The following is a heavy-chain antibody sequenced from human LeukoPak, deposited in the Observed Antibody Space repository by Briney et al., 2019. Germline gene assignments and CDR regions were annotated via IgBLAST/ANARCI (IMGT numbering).Heavy chain of an antibody. D-gene: IGHD2-2*01. Sequence: GASVKVSCKASGYTFSNFGISWVRQAPGQGLEWMGWISGNNDNPNCGQKFQGRFTVTTDSSTSTAYMELRDLRSDDTAVYYCARDGTSTDDYWGQGALVTVSS. J-gene: IGHJ4*02. CDR3: ARDGTSTDDY. CDR2: ISGNNDNP. CDR1: GYTFSNFG. V-gene: IGHV1-18*01.